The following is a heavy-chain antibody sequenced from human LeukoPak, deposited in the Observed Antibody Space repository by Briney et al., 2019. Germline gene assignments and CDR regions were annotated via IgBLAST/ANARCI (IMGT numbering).Heavy chain of an antibody. CDR3: ARLEVGDIVVVPAAETYYFDY. J-gene: IGHJ4*02. D-gene: IGHD2-2*01. V-gene: IGHV4-39*01. CDR2: IYYSGRT. Sequence: PSETLSLTCTVSGGSISSSSYYWGWIRQPPGKGLEWIGSIYYSGRTYYNPSLKSRVTISVDTSKNQFSLKLSSVTAADTAVYYCARLEVGDIVVVPAAETYYFDYWGQGTLVTVSS. CDR1: GGSISSSSYY.